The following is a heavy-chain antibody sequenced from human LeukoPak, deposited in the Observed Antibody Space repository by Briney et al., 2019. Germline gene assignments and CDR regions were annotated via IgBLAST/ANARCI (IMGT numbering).Heavy chain of an antibody. CDR2: INWNGGST. D-gene: IGHD2-15*01. V-gene: IGHV3-20*04. CDR3: ARDCSGGSCQVRDY. Sequence: PGGSLRLSCAASGFTFDDYGMSWVRQAPGKGLEWVPGINWNGGSTGYADSVKGRFTISRDNAKNSLYLQMNSLRAEDTALYYCARDCSGGSCQVRDYWGQGTLVTVSS. J-gene: IGHJ4*02. CDR1: GFTFDDYG.